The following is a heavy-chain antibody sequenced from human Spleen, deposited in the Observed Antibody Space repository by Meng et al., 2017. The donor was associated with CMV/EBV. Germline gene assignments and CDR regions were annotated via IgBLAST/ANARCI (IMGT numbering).Heavy chain of an antibody. Sequence: SLTCTVSGDSLISSSYYWGWIRQSPGNVLEWIGSIYYSGNTFYNPSLKRRVTISVDTSMNQFSLKLSSVTAADTAVYFCARGTGALSWGQGILVTVSS. CDR1: GDSLISSSYY. J-gene: IGHJ5*02. V-gene: IGHV4-39*07. CDR2: IYYSGNT. D-gene: IGHD1-26*01. CDR3: ARGTGALS.